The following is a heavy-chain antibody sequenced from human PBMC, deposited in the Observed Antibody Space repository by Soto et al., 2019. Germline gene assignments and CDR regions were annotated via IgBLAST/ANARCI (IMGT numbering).Heavy chain of an antibody. D-gene: IGHD6-6*01. J-gene: IGHJ5*01. CDR1: GGTFSSCA. CDR3: PGEPSIGATGNCLYC. Sequence: GASVKVSCTASGGTFSSCAISWVRQAPGQGLEWMGGIIPIFGTANYAQKLQGRVTITADESTTPAYMELSGLRTEDKAANYCPGEPSIGATGNCLYCWGQESRVTVSS. CDR2: IIPIFGTA. V-gene: IGHV1-69*13.